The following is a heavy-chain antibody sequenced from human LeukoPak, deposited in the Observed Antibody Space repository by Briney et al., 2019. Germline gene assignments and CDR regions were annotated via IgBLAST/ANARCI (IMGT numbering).Heavy chain of an antibody. J-gene: IGHJ4*02. CDR2: IIPMFGIA. Sequence: SVKVSCKASGGTFSSSAISWLRQAPGQGPEWMGQIIPMFGIANYAQKFQGRVTITAEESTTTAYMELTSLRSEDTAIYYCAREPGGETALVTKFFDYWGQGTLVTVSS. D-gene: IGHD3-16*01. CDR3: AREPGGETALVTKFFDY. CDR1: GGTFSSSA. V-gene: IGHV1-69*13.